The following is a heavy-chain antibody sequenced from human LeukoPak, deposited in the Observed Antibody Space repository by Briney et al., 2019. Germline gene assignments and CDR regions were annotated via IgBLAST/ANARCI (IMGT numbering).Heavy chain of an antibody. D-gene: IGHD3-16*01. Sequence: GASVKVSCKASGYTFTSYYMHWVRQAPGQGLEWMGIITPSGGSTIFAQKFQGRVTMTRDTSTSTVYMELSSLRSEDTAVYYCARAEEDYDYVWGSYYAFDIWGQGTMVTVSS. CDR3: ARAEEDYDYVWGSYYAFDI. V-gene: IGHV1-46*01. CDR2: ITPSGGST. J-gene: IGHJ3*02. CDR1: GYTFTSYY.